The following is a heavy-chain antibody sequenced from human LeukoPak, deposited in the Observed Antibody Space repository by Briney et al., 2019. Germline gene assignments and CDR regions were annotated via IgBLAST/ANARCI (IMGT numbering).Heavy chain of an antibody. CDR3: AKGGKWDVTPFDY. V-gene: IGHV3-11*01. CDR2: ISSSGGTI. CDR1: GFAFSDYY. Sequence: RAGGSLRLSCAASGFAFSDYYMSWIRQAPGKGLEWVSYISSSGGTIYYADSVKGRFTISRDNAKNSLYLQMNSLRVEDTAVYYCAKGGKWDVTPFDYWGQGTLVTVSS. D-gene: IGHD1-26*01. J-gene: IGHJ4*02.